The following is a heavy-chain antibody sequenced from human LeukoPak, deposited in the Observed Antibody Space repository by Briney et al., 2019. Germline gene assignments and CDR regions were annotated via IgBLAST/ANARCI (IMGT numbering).Heavy chain of an antibody. CDR2: IRPNNGGT. CDR1: GYTLSDYY. D-gene: IGHD4-17*01. V-gene: IGHV1-2*02. Sequence: ASVKVSCKASGYTLSDYYIQWLRQAPGQGLEWVGWIRPNNGGTHYAQKFQGRVTMTKDTSISTAYMELSSLTSDDTAVYFCVRLLEGDYHYDYGGQGTLVIVSS. CDR3: VRLLEGDYHYDY. J-gene: IGHJ4*02.